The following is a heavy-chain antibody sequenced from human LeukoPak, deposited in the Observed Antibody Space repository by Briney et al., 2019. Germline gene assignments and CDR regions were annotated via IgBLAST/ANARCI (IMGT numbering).Heavy chain of an antibody. J-gene: IGHJ4*02. V-gene: IGHV3-9*01. CDR1: GFTFDDYA. Sequence: GGSLRLSCAASGFTFDDYAMHWVRQAPGKGLEWVSGISWNSGSIGYADSVKGRFTISRDNAKNSLYLQMNSLRAEGTALYYCAKDINYDPNLYLDYWGQGTLVTVSS. D-gene: IGHD4-11*01. CDR2: ISWNSGSI. CDR3: AKDINYDPNLYLDY.